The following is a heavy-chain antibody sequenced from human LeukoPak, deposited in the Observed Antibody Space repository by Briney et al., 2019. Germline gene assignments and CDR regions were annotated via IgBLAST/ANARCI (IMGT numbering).Heavy chain of an antibody. CDR3: ARQRIAAAAPFDY. D-gene: IGHD6-13*01. V-gene: IGHV5-51*01. CDR1: GYSFTSYW. J-gene: IGHJ4*02. Sequence: GESLKISCKGSGYSFTSYWIGWVRQVPGKGLEWMGIIYPGDSDTRYSPSFQGQVTISADKSISTAYLQWSSLKASDTAMYYCARQRIAAAAPFDYWGQGTLVTVSS. CDR2: IYPGDSDT.